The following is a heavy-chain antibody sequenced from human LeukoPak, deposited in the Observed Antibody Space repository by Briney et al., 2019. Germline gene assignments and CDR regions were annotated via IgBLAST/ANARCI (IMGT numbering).Heavy chain of an antibody. Sequence: PGGSLRLSCAASGFTFNRNAISWVRQAPGKGLEWVSMIGGSGDKTFYAHSVKGRFTISRDNSKNMVHLQMNSLTGEDTALYYCVRRGDASSGWGDHDFWGQGALVTVSS. J-gene: IGHJ4*02. V-gene: IGHV3-23*01. CDR3: VRRGDASSGWGDHDF. D-gene: IGHD6-19*01. CDR2: IGGSGDKT. CDR1: GFTFNRNA.